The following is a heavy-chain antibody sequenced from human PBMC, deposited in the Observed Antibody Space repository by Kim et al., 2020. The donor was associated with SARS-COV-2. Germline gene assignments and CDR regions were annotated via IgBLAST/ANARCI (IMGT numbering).Heavy chain of an antibody. CDR3: ASGREMATISY. V-gene: IGHV1-2*02. D-gene: IGHD5-12*01. Sequence: TNYAQKFQGRVTMTRDTSISTAYMELSRLRSDDTAVYYCASGREMATISYWGQGTLVTVSS. J-gene: IGHJ4*02. CDR2: T.